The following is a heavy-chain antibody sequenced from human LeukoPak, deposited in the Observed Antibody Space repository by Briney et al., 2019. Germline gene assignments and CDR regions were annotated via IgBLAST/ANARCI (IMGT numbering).Heavy chain of an antibody. J-gene: IGHJ4*02. CDR2: ISISGGST. Sequence: GGSLRLSCAASGFTFSSYAMSWVRQAPGKGLEWVSAISISGGSTYYTDSVKGRFTISRDNSKNTLYLQMNSLRAEDTAVYYCAKNEEGYYFDYWGQGTLVTVSS. CDR3: AKNEEGYYFDY. CDR1: GFTFSSYA. D-gene: IGHD1-1*01. V-gene: IGHV3-23*01.